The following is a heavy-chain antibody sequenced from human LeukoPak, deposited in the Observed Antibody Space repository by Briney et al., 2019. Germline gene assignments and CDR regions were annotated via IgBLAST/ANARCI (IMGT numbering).Heavy chain of an antibody. V-gene: IGHV1-18*04. CDR3: TRDHCRGDNCPSFDY. CDR1: ASTFTSFG. J-gene: IGHJ4*02. CDR2: IGAYNGDT. Sequence: ASVKVSCKPSASTFTSFGLSWVRQAPGQGLEWMGWIGAYNGDTNYAQKFQGRVTMTTDTSTSTAYMDLRSLRSDDTAVYYCTRDHCRGDNCPSFDYWGQGTLVTVSS. D-gene: IGHD2-15*01.